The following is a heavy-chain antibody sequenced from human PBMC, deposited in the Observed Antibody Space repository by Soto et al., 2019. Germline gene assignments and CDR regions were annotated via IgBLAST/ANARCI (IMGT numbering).Heavy chain of an antibody. Sequence: GASVKASCKASGGTFSSYAISWVRQAPGQGLEWMGGIIPIFGTANYAQKFQGRVTITADESTSTAYMELSSLRSEDTAVYYCARANYDFWSGPDYWGQGTLVTVSS. CDR2: IIPIFGTA. J-gene: IGHJ4*02. CDR3: ARANYDFWSGPDY. V-gene: IGHV1-69*13. CDR1: GGTFSSYA. D-gene: IGHD3-3*01.